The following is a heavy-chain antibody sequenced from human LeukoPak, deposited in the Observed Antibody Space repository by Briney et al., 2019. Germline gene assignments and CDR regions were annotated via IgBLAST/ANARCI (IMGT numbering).Heavy chain of an antibody. V-gene: IGHV1-3*03. CDR2: INAGNGNT. D-gene: IGHD5-12*01. CDR3: ARGSRVVATIGMYYYYMDV. CDR1: GYTFTSYA. Sequence: ASVKVSCKASGYTFTSYAMHWVRQAPGQRLEWMGWINAGNGNTKYSQEFQGRVTITRDTSASTAYMELSSLRSEDMAVYYCARGSRVVATIGMYYYYMDVWGKGTTVTVSS. J-gene: IGHJ6*03.